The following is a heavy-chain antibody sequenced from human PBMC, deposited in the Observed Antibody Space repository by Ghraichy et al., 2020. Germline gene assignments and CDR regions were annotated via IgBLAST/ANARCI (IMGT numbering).Heavy chain of an antibody. CDR2: IYYSGST. Sequence: SETLSLTCTVSGGSISSYYWSWIRQPPGKGLEWIGYIYYSGSTNYNPSLKSRVTISVDTSKNQFSLKLSSVTAADTAVYYCARVGEPSYYFDYWGQGTLVTVSS. D-gene: IGHD3-16*01. CDR3: ARVGEPSYYFDY. V-gene: IGHV4-59*01. J-gene: IGHJ4*02. CDR1: GGSISSYY.